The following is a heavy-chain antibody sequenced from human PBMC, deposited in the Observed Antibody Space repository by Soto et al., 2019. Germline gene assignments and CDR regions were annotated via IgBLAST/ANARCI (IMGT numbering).Heavy chain of an antibody. J-gene: IGHJ4*02. CDR1: GGTFSSYA. V-gene: IGHV1-69*06. CDR2: IIPIFGTA. CDR3: ASRGSGYSSGWYYLDY. Sequence: QVQLVQSGAEVKKPGSSVKVSCKASGGTFSSYAISWVRQAPGQGLEWMGGIIPIFGTANYAQKFQGRVTITADKSTSTAYMELSRLRSEDTAVYYCASRGSGYSSGWYYLDYWGQGTLVTVSS. D-gene: IGHD6-19*01.